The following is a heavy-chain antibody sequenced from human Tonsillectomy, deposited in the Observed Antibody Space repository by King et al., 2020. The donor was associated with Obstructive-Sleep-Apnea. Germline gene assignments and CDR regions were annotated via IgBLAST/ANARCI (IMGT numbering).Heavy chain of an antibody. J-gene: IGHJ3*02. CDR3: ARKTDYYDSSGYPHDAFDI. D-gene: IGHD3-22*01. CDR1: GGSISSGDYY. V-gene: IGHV4-30-4*01. Sequence: VQLQESGPGLVKPSQTLSLTCTVSGGSISSGDYYWSWIRQPPGKGLEWIGYIYYSGSTYYNPSLKSRVTISVDTSKNQFSLKLSSVTAADTAVYYCARKTDYYDSSGYPHDAFDIWGQGTMVTVSS. CDR2: IYYSGST.